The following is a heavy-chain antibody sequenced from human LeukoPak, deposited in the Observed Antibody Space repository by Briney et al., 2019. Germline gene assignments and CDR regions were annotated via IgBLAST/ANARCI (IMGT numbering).Heavy chain of an antibody. CDR3: ARDRVADY. CDR1: GFTFSSNW. J-gene: IGHJ4*02. V-gene: IGHV3-74*01. D-gene: IGHD2-21*01. CDR2: IKGDGSST. Sequence: GGSLRLSCAASGFTFSSNWMHWVRQAPGKGLVWVSRIKGDGSSTSYADSVKGRFTISRDNAKNTLFLQMNSLRAEDTAVYYCARDRVADYWGQGTLVTVSS.